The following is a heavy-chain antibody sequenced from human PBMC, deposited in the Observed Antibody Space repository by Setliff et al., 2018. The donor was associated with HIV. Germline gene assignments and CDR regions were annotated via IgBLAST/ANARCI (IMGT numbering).Heavy chain of an antibody. CDR1: GYIFSTYD. CDR2: MIAKSGKT. J-gene: IGHJ5*02. Sequence: GASVKVSCKASGYIFSTYDINWVRQAPGQGLEWMGWMIAKSGKTAYAEKFQGRVSMTRDTSISTAYMDLSRLTSDDTAVYYCAREDHYDRFLDHWGQGTLVTVSS. D-gene: IGHD3-22*01. CDR3: AREDHYDRFLDH. V-gene: IGHV1-8*02.